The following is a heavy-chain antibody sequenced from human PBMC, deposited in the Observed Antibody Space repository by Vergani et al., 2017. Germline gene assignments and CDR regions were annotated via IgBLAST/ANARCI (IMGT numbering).Heavy chain of an antibody. CDR3: ARSGYCAHGVCYMTYYYYMDV. D-gene: IGHD2-8*01. J-gene: IGHJ6*03. V-gene: IGHV3-23*01. Sequence: EVQLLESGGGSVQPGESLRLSCVASGFRFREHGMNWVRQAPGKGLEWVSGISGHDHRTLYADSVKGRFTISRDNSKNTLYLQMNNLRAADTAVYYCARSGYCAHGVCYMTYYYYMDVWGKGTAVTVSS. CDR1: GFRFREHG. CDR2: ISGHDHRT.